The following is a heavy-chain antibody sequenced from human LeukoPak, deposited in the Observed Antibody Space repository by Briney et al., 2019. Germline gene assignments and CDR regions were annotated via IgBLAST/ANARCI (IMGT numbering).Heavy chain of an antibody. J-gene: IGHJ4*02. D-gene: IGHD3-22*01. CDR3: TRVDYDSSGYYLW. V-gene: IGHV3-49*04. CDR1: GFTFGDYA. Sequence: GGSLRLSCTASGFTFGDYAMSWVRQAPGKGLEWVGFIRSKAYGGTTEYAASVKGRFAISRDDSKSIAYLQMNSLKTEDTAVYYCTRVDYDSSGYYLWWGQGTLVTVSS. CDR2: IRSKAYGGTT.